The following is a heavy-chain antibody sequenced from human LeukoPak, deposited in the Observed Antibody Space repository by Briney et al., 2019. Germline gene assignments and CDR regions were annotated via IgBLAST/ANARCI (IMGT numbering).Heavy chain of an antibody. V-gene: IGHV3-7*01. Sequence: GGSLRLSCAASGFTFSSYWMSWVRQAPGKGLEWVANIKQDGSEKYYVDSVKGRFTISRDNAKNSLYLQMNSLRAEDTAVYYCAREFGSSSWYIGAFDIWGQGTMVTVSS. J-gene: IGHJ3*02. CDR3: AREFGSSSWYIGAFDI. D-gene: IGHD6-13*01. CDR2: IKQDGSEK. CDR1: GFTFSSYW.